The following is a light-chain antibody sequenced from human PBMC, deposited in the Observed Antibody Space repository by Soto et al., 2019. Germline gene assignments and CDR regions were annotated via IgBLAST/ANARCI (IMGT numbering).Light chain of an antibody. Sequence: QSALTQPASVSGSPEQSITISCIGTSSDIGAHNSLSWYQQRPGKAPKLMIYDVNNRPSGVSNRFSGSKSENTASLTISGLQAEDEADYYCSSYTNSRTVIFGGGTKLTVL. CDR2: DVN. V-gene: IGLV2-14*01. CDR3: SSYTNSRTVI. CDR1: SSDIGAHNS. J-gene: IGLJ2*01.